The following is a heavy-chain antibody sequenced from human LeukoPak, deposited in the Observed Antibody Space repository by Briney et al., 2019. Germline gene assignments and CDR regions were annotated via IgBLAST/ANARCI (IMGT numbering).Heavy chain of an antibody. J-gene: IGHJ6*02. V-gene: IGHV3-11*06. CDR2: ISSSSSYT. D-gene: IGHD2-15*01. CDR1: GFTFSDYY. Sequence: GGSLRLSCAASGFTFSDYYMSWIRQAPGKGLEWVSYISSSSSYTNYADSVKGRFTISRDNAKNSLYLQMNSLRAEDTAVYYCARDQVVVVAAPFYYYYGMDVWGQGTTVTVSS. CDR3: ARDQVVVVAAPFYYYYGMDV.